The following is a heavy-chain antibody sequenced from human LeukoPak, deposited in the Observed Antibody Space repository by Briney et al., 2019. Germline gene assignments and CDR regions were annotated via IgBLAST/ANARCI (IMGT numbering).Heavy chain of an antibody. Sequence: PSETLSLTCAVYGGSFSGYYWSWIRQPPGKGLEWIGEINHSGSTNYNPSLKSRVTISVDTSKNQFSLKLSSVTAADTAVYYCARGGYCSSTSCSLNWFDPWGQGTLVTVSS. CDR1: GGSFSGYY. V-gene: IGHV4-34*01. D-gene: IGHD2-2*01. CDR3: ARGGYCSSTSCSLNWFDP. CDR2: INHSGST. J-gene: IGHJ5*02.